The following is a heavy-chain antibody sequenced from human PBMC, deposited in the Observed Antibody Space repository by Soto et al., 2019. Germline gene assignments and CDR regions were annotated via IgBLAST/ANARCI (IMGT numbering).Heavy chain of an antibody. D-gene: IGHD3-9*01. CDR3: ARAYYDILTGYYIAQFYYFDY. CDR1: GGSISSSCYY. V-gene: IGHV4-39*01. CDR2: IYYSGST. J-gene: IGHJ4*02. Sequence: PSETLSLTCTVSGGSISSSCYYWGWIRQPPGKGLEWIGSIYYSGSTYYNPSLKSRVTISVDTSKNQFSLKLSSVTAADTAVYYCARAYYDILTGYYIAQFYYFDYWGQGTLVTVSS.